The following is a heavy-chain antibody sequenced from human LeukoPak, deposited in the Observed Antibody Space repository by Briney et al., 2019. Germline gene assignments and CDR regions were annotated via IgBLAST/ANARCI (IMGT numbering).Heavy chain of an antibody. CDR1: GGTFSSYA. Sequence: SVKVSCKASGGTFSSYAISWVRQAPGQGLEWMGGIIPIFGTANYAQKFRGRVTITADESTSTAYMELSSLRSEDTAVYYCARDLGGKLGTFDYWGQATLVTVSS. CDR2: IIPIFGTA. CDR3: ARDLGGKLGTFDY. J-gene: IGHJ4*02. V-gene: IGHV1-69*01. D-gene: IGHD3-16*01.